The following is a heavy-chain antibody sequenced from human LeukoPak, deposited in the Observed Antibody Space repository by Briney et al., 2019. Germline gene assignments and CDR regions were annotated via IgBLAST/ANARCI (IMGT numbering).Heavy chain of an antibody. D-gene: IGHD7-27*01. CDR3: ARDLAWGAFDY. J-gene: IGHJ4*02. CDR1: GFTFSNHG. CDR2: ISPSADIK. V-gene: IGHV3-23*01. Sequence: GGSLRLSCAASGFTFSNHGMNWVRQAPGKGLEWVSGISPSADIKYYADSVKGRFTISGDNSKNTLSLQMNSLRVEDTAVYYCARDLAWGAFDYWGQGTLVTVSS.